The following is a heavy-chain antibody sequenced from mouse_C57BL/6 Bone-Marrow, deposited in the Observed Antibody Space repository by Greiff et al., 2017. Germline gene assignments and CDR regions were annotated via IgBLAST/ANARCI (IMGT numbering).Heavy chain of an antibody. J-gene: IGHJ3*01. CDR2: ISDGGSYT. V-gene: IGHV5-4*01. CDR1: GFTFSSYA. CDR3: ARDYYGSSYGAY. D-gene: IGHD1-1*01. Sequence: VKLVESGGGLVKPGGSLKLSCAASGFTFSSYAMSWVRQTPEKRLEWVATISDGGSYTYYPDNVKGRFTISRDNAKNNLYLQMSHLKSEDTAMYYCARDYYGSSYGAYWGQGTLVTVSA.